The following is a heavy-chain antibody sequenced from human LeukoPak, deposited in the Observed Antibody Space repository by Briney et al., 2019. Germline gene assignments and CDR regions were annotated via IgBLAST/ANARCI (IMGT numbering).Heavy chain of an antibody. V-gene: IGHV1-46*01. CDR1: GYTFTSYY. CDR2: INPSGGST. D-gene: IGHD3-10*01. Sequence: ASVKVSCKPSGYTFTSYYMHWVRQAPGQGLEWMGIINPSGGSTSYARKFQGRVTITADESTGTAYMELSSLRSEDTAVYYCVRPSDYGSRSRRFDYWGQGTLVTVSS. CDR3: VRPSDYGSRSRRFDY. J-gene: IGHJ4*02.